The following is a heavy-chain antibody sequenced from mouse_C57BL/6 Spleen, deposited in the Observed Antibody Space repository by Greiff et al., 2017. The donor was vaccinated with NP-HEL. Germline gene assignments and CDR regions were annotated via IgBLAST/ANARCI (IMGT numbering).Heavy chain of an antibody. D-gene: IGHD2-4*01. CDR2: ISSGGSYT. J-gene: IGHJ4*01. V-gene: IGHV5-6*01. CDR1: GFTFSSYG. CDR3: ARHHATMTTTGHYDAMDY. Sequence: EVQVVESGGDLVKPGGSLKLSCAASGFTFSSYGMSWVRQTPDKRLEWVATISSGGSYTYYPDSVKGRFTISRDNAKNTLYLQMSSVKSEDTAMYYCARHHATMTTTGHYDAMDYWGQGTSVTVSS.